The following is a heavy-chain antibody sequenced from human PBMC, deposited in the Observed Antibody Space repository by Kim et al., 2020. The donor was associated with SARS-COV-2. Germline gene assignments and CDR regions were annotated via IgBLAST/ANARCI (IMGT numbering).Heavy chain of an antibody. J-gene: IGHJ2*01. D-gene: IGHD2-21*02. V-gene: IGHV3-23*01. CDR2: IFGSGCGT. CDR3: ARDRHITIVTFYWYFDL. CDR1: RFTFSSFA. Sequence: GGSLRLSCAASRFTFSSFAMNWVRQAPGKGLEWVAGIFGSGCGTYYADSVKGRFTISRDNSRNTLYLQMNNLRAEDTAVYYCARDRHITIVTFYWYFDLWGPGTLVRVSS.